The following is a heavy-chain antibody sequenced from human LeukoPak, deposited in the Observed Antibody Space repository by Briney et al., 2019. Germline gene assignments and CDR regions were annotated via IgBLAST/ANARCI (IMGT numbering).Heavy chain of an antibody. D-gene: IGHD3-10*01. V-gene: IGHV3-23*01. Sequence: PGGSLRLSCAASGFTFSSYAMSWVRQAPGKGLEWVSAISGCGGKTYYGDSVEGRFAISRDNSKNTLYLQMNSLRAEDTAVYYCAGEGSGSYYKDYWGQGTLVTVSS. J-gene: IGHJ4*02. CDR1: GFTFSSYA. CDR3: AGEGSGSYYKDY. CDR2: ISGCGGKT.